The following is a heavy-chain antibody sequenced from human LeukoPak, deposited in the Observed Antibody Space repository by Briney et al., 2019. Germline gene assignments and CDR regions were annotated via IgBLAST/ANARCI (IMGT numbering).Heavy chain of an antibody. CDR3: ARVRLPPYYYYYYYMDV. CDR2: INHSGST. V-gene: IGHV4-34*01. D-gene: IGHD5-18*01. CDR1: GGSFSGYY. Sequence: SETLSLTCAVYGGSFSGYYWSWIRQPPGKGLEWVGEINHSGSTNYNASLKSRVTISVNTSKNQFSLKLTSVTAADKAVYYYARVRLPPYYYYYYYMDVWGKGTTVTVSS. J-gene: IGHJ6*03.